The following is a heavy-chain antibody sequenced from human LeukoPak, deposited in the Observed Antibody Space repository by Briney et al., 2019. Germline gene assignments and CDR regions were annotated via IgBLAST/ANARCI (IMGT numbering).Heavy chain of an antibody. CDR3: AREPGFDSSGYLNWFDP. D-gene: IGHD3-22*01. CDR2: IYYSGSA. J-gene: IGHJ5*02. Sequence: SETLSLTCTVSGGSISPYYWSWVRQPPGKGLEWIGSIYYSGSANCNPSLKSRVTISVDTSKNQLSLKLSSVTAADTAVYYCAREPGFDSSGYLNWFDPWGQGTLVTVSS. CDR1: GGSISPYY. V-gene: IGHV4-59*01.